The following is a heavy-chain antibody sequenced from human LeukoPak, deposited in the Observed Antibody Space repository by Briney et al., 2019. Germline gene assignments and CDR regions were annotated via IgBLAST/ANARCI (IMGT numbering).Heavy chain of an antibody. J-gene: IGHJ5*02. Sequence: GGSLRLACAASGFTFSSYAMSWVRQAPGKGLEWVSAISGSGGSTYYADSVKGRFTISRDNSKNTLYLQMNSLRAEDTAVYYCAKADRGSRTGWFDPWGQGTLVTVSS. V-gene: IGHV3-23*01. CDR1: GFTFSSYA. CDR3: AKADRGSRTGWFDP. CDR2: ISGSGGST. D-gene: IGHD3-16*01.